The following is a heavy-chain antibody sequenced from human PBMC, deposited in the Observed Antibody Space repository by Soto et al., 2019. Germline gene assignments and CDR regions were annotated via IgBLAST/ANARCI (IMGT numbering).Heavy chain of an antibody. V-gene: IGHV1-46*01. D-gene: IGHD6-6*01. Sequence: QVQLVQSGAEVKKPGASVTVSCKASGYTFTSNHMHWVRQAPGQGLEWMGIINPSDGSTIYVEKFQGRVPMTRDKSTSTLYMELSSLRSGDTAFYYCARAKQIGQYYFDAWGQGTLVTVSS. CDR2: INPSDGST. J-gene: IGHJ4*02. CDR3: ARAKQIGQYYFDA. CDR1: GYTFTSNH.